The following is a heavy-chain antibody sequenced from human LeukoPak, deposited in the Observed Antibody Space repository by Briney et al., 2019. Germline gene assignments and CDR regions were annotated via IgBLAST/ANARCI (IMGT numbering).Heavy chain of an antibody. Sequence: PSETLSLTCAVYGGSFSGYYWSWIRQPPGKGLEWIGEINHSGSTNYNPSLKSRVTISVDTSKNQFSLKPSSVTAADTAVYYCARGKGRWNNYFDYWGQGTLVTVSS. CDR3: ARGKGRWNNYFDY. J-gene: IGHJ4*02. CDR2: INHSGST. V-gene: IGHV4-34*01. CDR1: GGSFSGYY. D-gene: IGHD4-23*01.